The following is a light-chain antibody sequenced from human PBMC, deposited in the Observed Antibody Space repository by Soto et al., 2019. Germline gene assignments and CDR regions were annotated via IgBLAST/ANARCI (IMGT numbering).Light chain of an antibody. J-gene: IGKJ2*01. CDR2: WAS. CDR1: QSVLYSSNNKNY. CDR3: QQYDTPPYT. Sequence: DIVMTQSPDSLAVSLGERATINCKSSQSVLYSSNNKNYLAWYQQKPGQPPKLLIYWASLRESGVPDRFSGSGSGTDFTLTISSLQAEDVAVYYCQQYDTPPYTFGQGTQLEIK. V-gene: IGKV4-1*01.